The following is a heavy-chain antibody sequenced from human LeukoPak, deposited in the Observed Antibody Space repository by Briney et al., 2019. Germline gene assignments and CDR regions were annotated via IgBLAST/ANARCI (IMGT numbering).Heavy chain of an antibody. CDR3: ARIIAVAPHYYMDV. CDR2: INPNSGGT. CDR1: GYTFTGYY. D-gene: IGHD6-19*01. J-gene: IGHJ6*03. Sequence: GASVKVSCKASGYTFTGYYMHWVRQAPGQGLEWMGRINPNSGGTNYAQKFQGRVTMTRDTSISTAYMELSSLRSEDTAVYYCARIIAVAPHYYMDVWGKGTTVTVS. V-gene: IGHV1-2*06.